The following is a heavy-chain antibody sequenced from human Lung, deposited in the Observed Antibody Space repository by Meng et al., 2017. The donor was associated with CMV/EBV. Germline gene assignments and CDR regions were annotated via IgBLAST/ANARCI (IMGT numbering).Heavy chain of an antibody. CDR3: ARGVGESLGWEMGH. D-gene: IGHD3-3*01. V-gene: IGHV3-74*01. Sequence: EVQLVESXGGLVQPGGSRRVSCAASGFSFSNHWLHWVRQAPGKGLVWVARINSDERSRSYADSVRGRFTISRDNSKNTLYLQMDSLRAEDTAMYYCARGVGESLGWEMGHWGQGTLVTVSS. CDR2: INSDERSR. J-gene: IGHJ4*02. CDR1: GFSFSNHW.